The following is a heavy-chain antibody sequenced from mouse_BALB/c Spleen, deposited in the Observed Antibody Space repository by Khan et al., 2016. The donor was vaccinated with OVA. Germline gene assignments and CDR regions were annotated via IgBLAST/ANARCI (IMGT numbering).Heavy chain of an antibody. CDR3: ARSLITTWYFDV. D-gene: IGHD2-4*01. CDR2: VSSGSATI. Sequence: EVELVESGVFFFPPFFSLPLSFSSSFFTFSSFGMHWVRQAPEKGLEWVAYVSSGSATIYYADIVKGRFTISRDNPKNTLFLQMTSLRSEDTAMYYCARSLITTWYFDVWGAGTTVTVSS. V-gene: IGHV5-17*02. J-gene: IGHJ1*01. CDR1: FFTFSSFG.